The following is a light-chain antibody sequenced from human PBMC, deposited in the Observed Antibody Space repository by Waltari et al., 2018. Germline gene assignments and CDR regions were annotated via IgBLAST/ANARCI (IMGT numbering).Light chain of an antibody. CDR1: QTITGSW. CDR3: QQYDGSVVT. V-gene: IGKV3-20*01. CDR2: GAS. Sequence: EIVLTQSPGTLSVSPGERVPVSCRASQTITGSWLTWYHQKPGQAPRLLIYGASNRAPGIPDRFSGSGYGTDFTLTISRLEPEDSAVYYCQQYDGSVVTFGGGTKVEIK. J-gene: IGKJ4*01.